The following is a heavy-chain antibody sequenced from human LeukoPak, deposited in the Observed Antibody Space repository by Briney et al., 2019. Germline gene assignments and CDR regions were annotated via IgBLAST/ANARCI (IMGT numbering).Heavy chain of an antibody. Sequence: GGSLRLSCAASGFTFSDAWMSWVRQAPGKGLEWVGRLKSKTDGGTTDYAAPVKGRFTISRDDSKNTLYLQMNSLKTEDTAVYYCTTEYLVATTFDYWGRGTLVTVSS. J-gene: IGHJ4*02. CDR1: GFTFSDAW. CDR2: LKSKTDGGTT. D-gene: IGHD5-12*01. CDR3: TTEYLVATTFDY. V-gene: IGHV3-15*01.